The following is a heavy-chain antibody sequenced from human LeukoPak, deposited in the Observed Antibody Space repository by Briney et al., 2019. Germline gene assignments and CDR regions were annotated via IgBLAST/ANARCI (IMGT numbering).Heavy chain of an antibody. D-gene: IGHD2-2*01. CDR3: ARGPWDPLTSCYYFDY. J-gene: IGHJ4*02. CDR2: INHSGST. V-gene: IGHV4-34*01. Sequence: SETLSLTCAVYGGSFSGYYWSWIRQPPGKGLEWIGEINHSGSTNYNPSLKSRVTISEDTSKNQFSLKLSSVTAADTAVYYCARGPWDPLTSCYYFDYWGQGTLVTVSS. CDR1: GGSFSGYY.